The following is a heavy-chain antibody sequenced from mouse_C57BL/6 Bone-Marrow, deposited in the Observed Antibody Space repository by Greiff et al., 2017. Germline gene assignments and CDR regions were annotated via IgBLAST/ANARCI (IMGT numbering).Heavy chain of an antibody. CDR3: ASDYDVFDY. Sequence: VQLQQPGAELVKPGASVKLSCKASGYTFTSYWMHWVKQRPGQGLEWIGMIHPNSGSTNYNEKFKSKATLTVDKSSSTAYMQLSSLTSEDSAVYYCASDYDVFDYWGQGTTLTVSS. CDR2: IHPNSGST. D-gene: IGHD2-4*01. V-gene: IGHV1-64*01. J-gene: IGHJ2*01. CDR1: GYTFTSYW.